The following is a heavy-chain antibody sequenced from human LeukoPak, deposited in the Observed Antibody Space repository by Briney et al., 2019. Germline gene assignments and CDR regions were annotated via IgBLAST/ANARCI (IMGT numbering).Heavy chain of an antibody. Sequence: GGSLRLSCAASGFTFSSYGMHWVRQAPGKGLEWVAFIRYDGSNKYYADSVKGRFTISRDNSKNTLYLQMNSLRAEDTAVYYCAKLLTSSPIVVGGGDYWGQGTLVTVSS. J-gene: IGHJ4*02. CDR1: GFTFSSYG. CDR3: AKLLTSSPIVVGGGDY. CDR2: IRYDGSNK. V-gene: IGHV3-30*02. D-gene: IGHD3-22*01.